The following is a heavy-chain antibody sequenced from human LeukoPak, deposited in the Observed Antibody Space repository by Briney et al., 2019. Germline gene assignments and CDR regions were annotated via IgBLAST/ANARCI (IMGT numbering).Heavy chain of an antibody. V-gene: IGHV3-11*04. CDR3: AKMATIYYYYMDV. J-gene: IGHJ6*03. CDR1: GFTFSDYY. D-gene: IGHD5-24*01. Sequence: GGSLRLSCAASGFTFSDYYMSWIRQAPGKGLEWVSYISSSGSAIYYADSVKGRFTISRDNSKNTLYLQMNSLRAEDTAVYYCAKMATIYYYYMDVWGKGTTVTISS. CDR2: ISSSGSAI.